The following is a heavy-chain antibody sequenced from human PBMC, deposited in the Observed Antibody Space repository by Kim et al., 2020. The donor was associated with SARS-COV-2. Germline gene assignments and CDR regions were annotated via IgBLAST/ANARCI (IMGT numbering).Heavy chain of an antibody. D-gene: IGHD2-2*01. V-gene: IGHV4-59*08. CDR2: IYYSGST. Sequence: SETLSLTSSVSGRANSSSSLTGIRQPPGKGLERIGYIYYSGSTNYNPSLKSRVTISVDTSKNQFSLKLSSVTAADTAVYYCARQAKYQKYYYMDVWGKGTTVTVSS. J-gene: IGHJ6*03. CDR1: GRANSSSS. CDR3: ARQAKYQKYYYMDV.